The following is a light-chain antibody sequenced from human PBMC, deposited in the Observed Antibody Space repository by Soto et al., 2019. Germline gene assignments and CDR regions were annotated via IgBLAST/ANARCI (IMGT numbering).Light chain of an antibody. Sequence: QSVLTQPPSASGAPGQRVTISCSGSTSNIGYNYVSWYQQLPGTAPKLLIYKNSQRPSGVPDRFSGSKSGTSASLAISGLRSEDEADYYFATWDDTLTAVVFGGGTKVTVL. V-gene: IGLV1-47*01. J-gene: IGLJ2*01. CDR2: KNS. CDR3: ATWDDTLTAVV. CDR1: TSNIGYNY.